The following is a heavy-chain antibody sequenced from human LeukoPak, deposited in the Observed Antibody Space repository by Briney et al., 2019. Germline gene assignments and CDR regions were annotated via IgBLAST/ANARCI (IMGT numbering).Heavy chain of an antibody. Sequence: PSETLSLTCAVYGGSFSGYYWSWIRQPPGKGLEWIGEINHSGSTNYNPSLKSRVTISVDTSKNQFSLKLSSVTAADTAVYYCANSAADSLNDYWGQGTLVTVSS. J-gene: IGHJ4*02. CDR2: INHSGST. V-gene: IGHV4-34*01. CDR3: ANSAADSLNDY. D-gene: IGHD3-22*01. CDR1: GGSFSGYY.